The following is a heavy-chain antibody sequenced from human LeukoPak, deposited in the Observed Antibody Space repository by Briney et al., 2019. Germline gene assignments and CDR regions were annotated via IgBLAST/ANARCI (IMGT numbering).Heavy chain of an antibody. J-gene: IGHJ4*02. D-gene: IGHD6-6*01. Sequence: ASVKVSCKASGGTFSSYAISWVRQAPGQGLEWMGGIIPIFGTANYAQKLQGRVTMTTDTSTSTAYMELRSLRSDDTAVYYCAREYSSSSFDYWGQGTLVTVSS. CDR2: IIPIFGTA. V-gene: IGHV1-69*05. CDR1: GGTFSSYA. CDR3: AREYSSSSFDY.